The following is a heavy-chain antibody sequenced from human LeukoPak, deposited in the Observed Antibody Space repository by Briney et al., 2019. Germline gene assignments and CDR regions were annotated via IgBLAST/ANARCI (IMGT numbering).Heavy chain of an antibody. D-gene: IGHD3-3*01. V-gene: IGHV3-9*01. CDR1: GFTFDDYA. CDR3: AKYPRVFGVVIPLYYFDY. J-gene: IGHJ4*02. CDR2: ISWNSGSI. Sequence: PGRSLRLSCAAYGFTFDDYAMHWVRQAPGKGLEWVSGISWNSGSIGYADSVKGRFTISRDNAKNSLYLQMNSLRAEDTALYYCAKYPRVFGVVIPLYYFDYWGQGTLVTVSS.